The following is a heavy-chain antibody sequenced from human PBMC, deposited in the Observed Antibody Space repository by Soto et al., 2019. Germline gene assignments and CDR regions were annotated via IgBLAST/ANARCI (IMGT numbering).Heavy chain of an antibody. CDR2: ITGSGGHS. D-gene: IGHD3-10*01. CDR1: GFPSSTYGFSTYA. J-gene: IGHJ4*01. V-gene: IGHV3-23*01. CDR3: AKGTSSEFLLSFDD. Sequence: QPGGSLRLSCLASGFPSSTYGFSTYAMTWVRQPPGKGLEWVSVITGSGGHSYYADSVKGRFTISRDNSRNTLFLQIDSLRADDTAVYFCAKGTSSEFLLSFDDWGHGTLVTVSS.